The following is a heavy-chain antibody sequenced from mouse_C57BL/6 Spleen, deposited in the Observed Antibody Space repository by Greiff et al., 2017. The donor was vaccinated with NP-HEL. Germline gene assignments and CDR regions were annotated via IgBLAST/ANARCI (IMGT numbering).Heavy chain of an antibody. D-gene: IGHD1-1*01. CDR2: IDPEDGDT. J-gene: IGHJ4*01. Sequence: VQLQQSGAELVRPGASVKLSCPASGFNIKDYYMHWVKQRPEQGLEWIVRIDPEDGDTEYAPKFQGKATMTADTSSNTAYLQLSSLTSEDTAVYYCTTRGSSYAMDYWGQGTSVTVSS. CDR1: GFNIKDYY. CDR3: TTRGSSYAMDY. V-gene: IGHV14-1*01.